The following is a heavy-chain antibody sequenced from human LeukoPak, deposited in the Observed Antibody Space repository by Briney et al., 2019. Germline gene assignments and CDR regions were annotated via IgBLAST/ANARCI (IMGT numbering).Heavy chain of an antibody. D-gene: IGHD2-2*02. CDR1: GGSLSGYY. CDR3: ARRSYHLLYGYYYYMDV. V-gene: IGHV4-34*01. CDR2: INHSENI. Sequence: SETLSLTCTVSGGSLSGYYWSWIRQSPEKGLEWIAQINHSENINYNPSLQSRLTISVDTSKSQFSLMLRSVTVADTAVYYCARRSYHLLYGYYYYMDVWGKGTPVTVSS. J-gene: IGHJ6*03.